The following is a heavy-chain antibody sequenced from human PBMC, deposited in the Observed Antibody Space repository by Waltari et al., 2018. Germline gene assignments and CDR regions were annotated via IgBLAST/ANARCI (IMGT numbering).Heavy chain of an antibody. J-gene: IGHJ3*02. V-gene: IGHV5-51*01. CDR1: GYSFTSYW. CDR3: ARHSLGYSSTDGAFDI. D-gene: IGHD6-13*01. Sequence: EVQLVQSGAEVKKPGESLKISCKGSGYSFTSYWIGWVRQMPGKGLEWMGIIYPGDSDTTYSPSFQGQVTISADKSISTAYLQWSSLKASDTAIYYCARHSLGYSSTDGAFDIWGQGTMVTVSS. CDR2: IYPGDSDT.